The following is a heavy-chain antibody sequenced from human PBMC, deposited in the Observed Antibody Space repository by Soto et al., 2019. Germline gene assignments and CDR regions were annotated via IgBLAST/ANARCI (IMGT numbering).Heavy chain of an antibody. J-gene: IGHJ6*02. CDR1: GGSISSYY. CDR3: ARDPYPGDTQHGMDV. V-gene: IGHV4-4*07. Sequence: QVQLQESGPGLVKPSETLSLTCTVSGGSISSYYWSWIRQPAGKGLEWIGRIYTSGSTNYNPSLKSHVTMSVDTSKNQFSLKLSSVTAADTAVYYCARDPYPGDTQHGMDVWGQGTTVTVSS. D-gene: IGHD2-2*01. CDR2: IYTSGST.